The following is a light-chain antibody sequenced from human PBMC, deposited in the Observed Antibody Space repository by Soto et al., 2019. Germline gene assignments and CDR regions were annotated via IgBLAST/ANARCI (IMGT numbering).Light chain of an antibody. CDR2: DVS. V-gene: IGLV2-14*01. J-gene: IGLJ1*01. Sequence: QSALNQPASVSGSPGQSITISCTGTSGDVGGYNYVSWYQQHPGKAPKLMIYDVSNRPSGVSNRFSGSKSGNTASLTISGLQAEDEADYYCSSYTSSSTYVFGTGTKLTVL. CDR1: SGDVGGYNY. CDR3: SSYTSSSTYV.